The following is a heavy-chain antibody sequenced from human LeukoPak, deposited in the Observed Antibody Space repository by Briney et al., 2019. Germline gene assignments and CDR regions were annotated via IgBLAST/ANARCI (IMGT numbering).Heavy chain of an antibody. Sequence: GRSLRLSCAASGFSFGSYGMHWVRQAPGKGLEWVAFIRYGGSHQFYADPVRGRFTISRDNPKNTLYLQMNSLRGEDTAVYFCARDSGTWFYLQDWGQGTLVTVSS. D-gene: IGHD2/OR15-2a*01. J-gene: IGHJ1*01. V-gene: IGHV3-33*01. CDR3: ARDSGTWFYLQD. CDR2: IRYGGSHQ. CDR1: GFSFGSYG.